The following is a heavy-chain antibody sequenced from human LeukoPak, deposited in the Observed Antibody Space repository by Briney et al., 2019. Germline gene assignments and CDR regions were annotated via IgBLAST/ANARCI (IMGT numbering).Heavy chain of an antibody. Sequence: ANIKQDGGEKYYVDSVKGRFTISRDNAKNSLYLQMNSLRAEDTAVYYCATMGYYYYYYMDVWGKGTTVTVSS. V-gene: IGHV3-7*01. D-gene: IGHD3-10*01. J-gene: IGHJ6*03. CDR3: ATMGYYYYYYMDV. CDR2: IKQDGGEK.